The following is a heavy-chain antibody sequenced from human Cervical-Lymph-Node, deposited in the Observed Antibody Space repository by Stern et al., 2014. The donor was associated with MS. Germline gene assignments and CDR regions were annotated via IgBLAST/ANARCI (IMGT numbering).Heavy chain of an antibody. CDR2: ISSDGSTQ. D-gene: IGHD5/OR15-5a*01. V-gene: IGHV3-30*04. Sequence: VQLVESGGSVVQPGRSLRLSCAASGFTFSSYAMHWVRQAPAKGLEWVAVISSDGSTQFYADSVKGRFTISRDNSKNTLSLQMNSLRADDTAVYYCAKGLNSVAFDYFDQWGQGNVVTVSS. CDR1: GFTFSSYA. CDR3: AKGLNSVAFDYFDQ. J-gene: IGHJ4*02.